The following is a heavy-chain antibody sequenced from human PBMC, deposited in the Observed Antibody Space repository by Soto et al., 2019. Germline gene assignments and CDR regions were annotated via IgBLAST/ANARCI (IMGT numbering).Heavy chain of an antibody. D-gene: IGHD3-3*01. CDR1: GFTFSDYW. CDR3: AKVPYFDFWSGYPPQYFDY. J-gene: IGHJ4*02. CDR2: INTDGSKT. V-gene: IGHV3-74*03. Sequence: PWGSLRLSCAASGFTFSDYWMYWVRQIPGKGLVWVAHINTDGSKTEYADSVTGRFTISRDNAKNTLYLQMTSLRAEDTAVYYCAKVPYFDFWSGYPPQYFDYWGRGTLVTVSS.